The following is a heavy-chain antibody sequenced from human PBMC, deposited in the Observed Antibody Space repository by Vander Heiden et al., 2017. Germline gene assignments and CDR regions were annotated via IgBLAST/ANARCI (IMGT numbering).Heavy chain of an antibody. CDR2: ISGSSRYT. D-gene: IGHD2-2*01. Sequence: QVQLVESGGGLVKPGGSLRLSCAASGFPFSDYYMSWIRQAPGKGLEWVSYISGSSRYTNYADSVKGRFTISRDNAKNSLYLQMNSLRAEDTAVYYCARVATVPAAIGYWGQGTLVTVSS. J-gene: IGHJ4*02. CDR1: GFPFSDYY. V-gene: IGHV3-11*06. CDR3: ARVATVPAAIGY.